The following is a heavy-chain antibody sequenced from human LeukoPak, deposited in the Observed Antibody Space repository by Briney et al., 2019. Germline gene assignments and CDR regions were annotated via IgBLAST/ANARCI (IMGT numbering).Heavy chain of an antibody. J-gene: IGHJ5*02. CDR1: GFTFDDYG. Sequence: GGSLRLSXAASGFTFDDYGMSWVRQAPGKGLEWVSGINWNGGSTGYADSVKGRFTISRDNAKNSLYLQMNSLRAEDTALYYCARAVTTYPPNWFDPWGQGTLVTVSS. V-gene: IGHV3-20*04. D-gene: IGHD1/OR15-1a*01. CDR2: INWNGGST. CDR3: ARAVTTYPPNWFDP.